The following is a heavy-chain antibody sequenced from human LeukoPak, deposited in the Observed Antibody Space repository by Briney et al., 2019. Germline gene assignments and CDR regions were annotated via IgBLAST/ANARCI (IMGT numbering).Heavy chain of an antibody. CDR3: ARGDYVWGSYDY. CDR1: RFTFSSYD. CDR2: IGTAGDT. D-gene: IGHD3-16*01. V-gene: IGHV3-13*01. Sequence: GGSLRLSCAASRFTFSSYDMHWVRQATGKGLEWVSAIGTAGDTYYPGSVKGRFTISRENAKNSLYLQMNSLRAGDTAVYYCARGDYVWGSYDYWGQGTLVTVSS. J-gene: IGHJ4*02.